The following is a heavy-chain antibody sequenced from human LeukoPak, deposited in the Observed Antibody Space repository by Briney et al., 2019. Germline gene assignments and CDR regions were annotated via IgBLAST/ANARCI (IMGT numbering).Heavy chain of an antibody. J-gene: IGHJ4*02. Sequence: PGRSLRLSCAASGFTFSSYGMHWVRQAPGKGLEWVAVISYDGSNKYYADSVKGRFIISRDNSKNRLDLQMNSLRIDDTAVYYCAKWPQYSSSWGTLDYWGLGALVTVSS. CDR2: ISYDGSNK. CDR3: AKWPQYSSSWGTLDY. D-gene: IGHD6-13*01. V-gene: IGHV3-30*18. CDR1: GFTFSSYG.